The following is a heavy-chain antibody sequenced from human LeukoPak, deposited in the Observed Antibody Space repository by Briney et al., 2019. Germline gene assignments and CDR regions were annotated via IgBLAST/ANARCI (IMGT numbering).Heavy chain of an antibody. CDR1: VLTFTSYA. V-gene: IGHV3-23*01. CDR3: AKGRSSYGYFDY. D-gene: IGHD6-13*01. Sequence: SLRLSSAASVLTFTSYAISWVLHPPWKGLEWVSAISGRGGSTYYADSVKGRFTISRDNSKNTLYLQMNSLRAEDTAVYYCAKGRSSYGYFDYWGQGTLATVSS. CDR2: ISGRGGST. J-gene: IGHJ4*02.